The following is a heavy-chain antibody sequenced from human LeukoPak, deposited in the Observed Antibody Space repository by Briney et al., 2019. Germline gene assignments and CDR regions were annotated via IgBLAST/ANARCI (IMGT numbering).Heavy chain of an antibody. J-gene: IGHJ4*02. V-gene: IGHV1-46*01. CDR1: GYTFTSYY. CDR2: INPSGGST. D-gene: IGHD5-18*01. Sequence: VASVKVSCKASGYTFTSYYMHWVRQAPGQGLEWMGIINPSGGSTSYAQKFQGRVTMTRDTSTSTVYMELSSLRSEDTAVYYCARAGSDYSYGFNLGYWGQGTLVTVSS. CDR3: ARAGSDYSYGFNLGY.